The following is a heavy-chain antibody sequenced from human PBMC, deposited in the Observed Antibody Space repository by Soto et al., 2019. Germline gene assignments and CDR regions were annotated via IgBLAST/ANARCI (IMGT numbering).Heavy chain of an antibody. J-gene: IGHJ6*02. CDR3: ARVLYYGSGSYSPYGMDV. CDR2: VSPPFRTS. CDR1: GVSFNNNG. Sequence: QVHLVQSGAEVKKPGSSVKVSCKTSGVSFNNNGIGWVRQAPGHGLEWMGGVSPPFRTSNYARKFQGRISITADASTGIVNMELSSLTSEDTAQYYCARVLYYGSGSYSPYGMDVWGQGTTVTVSS. V-gene: IGHV1-69*01. D-gene: IGHD3-10*01.